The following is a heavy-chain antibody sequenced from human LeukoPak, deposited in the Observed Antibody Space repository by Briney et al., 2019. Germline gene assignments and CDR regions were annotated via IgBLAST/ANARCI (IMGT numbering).Heavy chain of an antibody. D-gene: IGHD3-10*01. CDR3: ARAGPMVSFDY. CDR1: GGSISSYY. V-gene: IGHV4-59*12. CDR2: IYHSGST. J-gene: IGHJ4*02. Sequence: SETLSLTCTVSGGSISSYYWSWIRQPPGKGLEWIGYIYHSGSTYYNPSLKSRVTISVDRSKNQFSLKLSSVTAADTAVYYCARAGPMVSFDYWGQGTLVAVSS.